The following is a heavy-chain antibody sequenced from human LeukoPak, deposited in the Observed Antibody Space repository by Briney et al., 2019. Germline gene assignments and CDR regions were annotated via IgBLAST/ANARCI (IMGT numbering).Heavy chain of an antibody. D-gene: IGHD6-19*01. J-gene: IGHJ5*02. V-gene: IGHV3-33*01. CDR3: ARDGYSSGWNWFDP. Sequence: GGSLRLSCAASGFTFSSYGMHWVRQAPGKGLEWVAVIWYDGSSKYYADSVKGRLTISRDNSKNTLYLQMNSLRAEDTAMYYCARDGYSSGWNWFDPWGQGTLVTVSS. CDR1: GFTFSSYG. CDR2: IWYDGSSK.